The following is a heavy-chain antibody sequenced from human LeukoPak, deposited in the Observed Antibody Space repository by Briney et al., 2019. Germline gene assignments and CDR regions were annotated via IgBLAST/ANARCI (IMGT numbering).Heavy chain of an antibody. D-gene: IGHD3-22*01. V-gene: IGHV3-74*01. CDR2: INSDGSST. J-gene: IGHJ4*02. CDR1: GFTFSSYW. Sequence: GGSLRLSCAASGFTFSSYWMHWVRQAPGKGLVWVSRINSDGSSTSYADSVKGRFTISRDNAKNTLYLQMNSLRAEDTAVYYCARGGTYYYDSSGYYPLSYFDYWGQGTLVTVSS. CDR3: ARGGTYYYDSSGYYPLSYFDY.